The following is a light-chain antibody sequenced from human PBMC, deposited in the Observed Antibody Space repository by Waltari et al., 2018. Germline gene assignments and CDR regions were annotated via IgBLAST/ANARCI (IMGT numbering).Light chain of an antibody. CDR1: SGHSTNI. CDR2: VNSDGSH. V-gene: IGLV4-69*01. J-gene: IGLJ3*02. CDR3: QTGGHGTWV. Sequence: QLVLTQSPSASASLGASVKLTCTLDSGHSTNIIAWHQQQPQKGPRDLMKVNSDGSHSKGDGIPDRFSGSSSSSGTERYLTISSVQSEDEADYYCQTGGHGTWVFGGGTKLTVL.